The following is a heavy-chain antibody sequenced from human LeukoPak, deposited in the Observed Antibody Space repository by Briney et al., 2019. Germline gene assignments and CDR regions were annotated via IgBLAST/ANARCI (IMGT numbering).Heavy chain of an antibody. CDR3: ARVSVVTYWFDS. D-gene: IGHD4-23*01. V-gene: IGHV4-59*08. CDR2: IYYSGST. Sequence: PSETLSLTCTVSGGSISSYYWSWIRQPPGKGLEWIGYIYYSGSTNYNPSLKSRVTISVDTSKNQFSLKLSSVTAADTAVYYCARVSVVTYWFDSWGQGTLVTVSS. J-gene: IGHJ5*01. CDR1: GGSISSYY.